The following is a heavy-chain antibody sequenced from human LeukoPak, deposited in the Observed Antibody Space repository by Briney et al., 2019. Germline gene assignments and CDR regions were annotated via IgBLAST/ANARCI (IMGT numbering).Heavy chain of an antibody. CDR2: INPNSGGT. CDR3: ARGYCSGGSCYSVENWFDP. V-gene: IGHV1-2*06. CDR1: GYTFTGYY. J-gene: IGHJ5*02. D-gene: IGHD2-15*01. Sequence: ASVKVSCKAAGYTFTGYYMFWVRQAPGQGLEWMGRINPNSGGTNYAQKFQGKVTMNRDTSISKAYMELSRLRSDDTAVYYCARGYCSGGSCYSVENWFDPWGQGTLVTVSS.